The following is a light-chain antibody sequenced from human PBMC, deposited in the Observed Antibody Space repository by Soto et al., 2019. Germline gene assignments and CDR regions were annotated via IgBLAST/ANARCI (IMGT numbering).Light chain of an antibody. V-gene: IGKV1-27*01. Sequence: DIQMTQSPSSLSASVGDTVTITCRASQDISNYLAWFQQKPGEAPKLLIYGPSTLESGVPSRFSGGKSGTDFTLTISGLQPEDVAIYYCQKYNSLSFTFGPGTKVEIQ. CDR3: QKYNSLSFT. CDR1: QDISNY. CDR2: GPS. J-gene: IGKJ3*01.